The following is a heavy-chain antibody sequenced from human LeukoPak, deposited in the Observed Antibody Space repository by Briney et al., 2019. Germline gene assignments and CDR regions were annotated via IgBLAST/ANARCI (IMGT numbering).Heavy chain of an antibody. CDR2: IHYSGST. CDR1: GGSVSSSSYY. Sequence: SETLSLTCTVSGGSVSSSSYYWGWIRQPPGKGLEWIGSIHYSGSTYLNPSLKSRITTSVDTSKNQFSLKLSSVTAADTAVYYCARVRESYNWFDPWGQGTLVTVSS. V-gene: IGHV4-39*07. CDR3: ARVRESYNWFDP. J-gene: IGHJ5*02.